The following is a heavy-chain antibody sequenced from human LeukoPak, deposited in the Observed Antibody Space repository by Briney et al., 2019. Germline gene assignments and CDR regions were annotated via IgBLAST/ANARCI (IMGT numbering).Heavy chain of an antibody. CDR2: MRGNGET. CDR1: GLSFTSFA. J-gene: IGHJ4*02. Sequence: GGSLRLSCAASGLSFTSFAMSWVRQGPARGLEWVSSMRGNGETFYADSVMGRCALSRDSSRNTAYFQTNNQRVEDTAKYYCARAGWVSSTDAVRWGQGTLVTVSS. CDR3: ARAGWVSSTDAVR. D-gene: IGHD3-16*01. V-gene: IGHV3-23*01.